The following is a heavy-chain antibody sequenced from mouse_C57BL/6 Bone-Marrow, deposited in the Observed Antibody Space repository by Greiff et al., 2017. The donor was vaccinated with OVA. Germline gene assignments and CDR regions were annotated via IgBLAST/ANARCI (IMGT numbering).Heavy chain of an antibody. CDR1: GFNIKDDY. D-gene: IGHD1-2*01. CDR2: IDPENGDT. Sequence: EVQLQQSGAELVRPGASVKLSCTASGFNIKDDYMHWVKQRPEQGLEWIGWIDPENGDTEYASKFQGKATITADTSSNTAYLQLSSLTSEDAAVYYCTTSYSYNFDYWGQGTTLTVSS. J-gene: IGHJ2*01. CDR3: TTSYSYNFDY. V-gene: IGHV14-4*01.